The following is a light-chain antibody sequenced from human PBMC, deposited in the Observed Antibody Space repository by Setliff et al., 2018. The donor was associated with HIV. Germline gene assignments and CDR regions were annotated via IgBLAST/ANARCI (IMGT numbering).Light chain of an antibody. J-gene: IGLJ2*01. CDR1: SGNIASNY. CDR2: EEN. CDR3: QSYDSNNHVV. V-gene: IGLV6-57*01. Sequence: NFMLTQPHSVSESPGKTVTVSCTRSSGNIASNYVQWYQQRPGSSPTTVIYEENQRPSGVPDRFSGSIDSSSNSASLTISGLKTEDEADYYCQSYDSNNHVVFGGGT.